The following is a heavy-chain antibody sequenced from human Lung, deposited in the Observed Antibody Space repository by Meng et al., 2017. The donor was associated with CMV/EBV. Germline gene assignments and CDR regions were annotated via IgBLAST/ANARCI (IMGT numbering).Heavy chain of an antibody. J-gene: IGHJ4*02. CDR1: GCSIRQSNV. CDR3: ARVVTALWGYYFDY. CDR2: IYHSGST. V-gene: IGHV4-4*02. Sequence: GPAQGAGPGLGKPSGAPSLTFRVSGCSIRQSNVGRWVRQPPGKGLEWIGEIYHSGSTNYNPSLKSRVTISVDKSKNQFSLKLSSVTAADTAVYYCARVVTALWGYYFDYWGQGTLVTVSS. D-gene: IGHD2-21*02.